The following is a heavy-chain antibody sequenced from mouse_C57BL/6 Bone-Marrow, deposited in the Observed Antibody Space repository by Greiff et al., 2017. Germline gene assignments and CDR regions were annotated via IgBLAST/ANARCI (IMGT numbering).Heavy chain of an antibody. CDR1: GFTFSSYA. Sequence: EVQGVESGGGLVKPGGSLKLSCAASGFTFSSYAMSWVRQTPEKRLEWVATISDGGSYTYYPDNVKGRFTISRDNAKNNLYLQMSHLKSEDTAMYYCARDAYSNFAYWGQGTLVTVSA. D-gene: IGHD2-5*01. CDR3: ARDAYSNFAY. V-gene: IGHV5-4*01. CDR2: ISDGGSYT. J-gene: IGHJ3*01.